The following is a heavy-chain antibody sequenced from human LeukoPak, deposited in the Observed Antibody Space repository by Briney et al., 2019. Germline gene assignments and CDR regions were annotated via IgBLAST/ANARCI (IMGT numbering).Heavy chain of an antibody. Sequence: PGGSLRLSCAASGFTFSDYYMSWIRQAPGKGLEWVSYISSSGSTIYYADSVKGRFTISRDNAKNSLYLQMNSLRAEDTAVYYCTRERVYDSGGYLHYYGMDVWGQGTTVTVSS. CDR3: TRERVYDSGGYLHYYGMDV. CDR1: GFTFSDYY. CDR2: ISSSGSTI. D-gene: IGHD3-22*01. V-gene: IGHV3-11*01. J-gene: IGHJ6*02.